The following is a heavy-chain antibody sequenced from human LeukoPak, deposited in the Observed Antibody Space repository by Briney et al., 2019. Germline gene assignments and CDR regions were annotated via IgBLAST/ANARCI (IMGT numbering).Heavy chain of an antibody. V-gene: IGHV4-39*01. CDR3: ARPHLYYYDRFDP. J-gene: IGHJ5*02. CDR1: GGSISSSSYY. Sequence: NSSETLSLTCTVSGGSISSSSYYWGWIRQPPGKGLEWIGSIYYSGSTYYNPSLKSRVTISVDTSKNQFSLKLSSVTAADTAVYYCARPHLYYYDRFDPWGQGTLVTVSS. D-gene: IGHD3-22*01. CDR2: IYYSGST.